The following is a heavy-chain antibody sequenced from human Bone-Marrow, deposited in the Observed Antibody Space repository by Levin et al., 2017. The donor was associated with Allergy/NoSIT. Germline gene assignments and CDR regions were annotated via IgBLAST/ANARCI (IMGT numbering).Heavy chain of an antibody. D-gene: IGHD6-19*01. J-gene: IGHJ4*02. V-gene: IGHV4-31*03. CDR1: GGSISSGGYY. Sequence: LRLSCTVSGGSISSGGYYWSWIRQHPGKGLEWIGYIYYSGSTYYNPSLKSRVTISVDTSKNQFSLKLSSVTAADTAVYYCARGVQWLVAGYYFDYWGQGTLVTVSS. CDR3: ARGVQWLVAGYYFDY. CDR2: IYYSGST.